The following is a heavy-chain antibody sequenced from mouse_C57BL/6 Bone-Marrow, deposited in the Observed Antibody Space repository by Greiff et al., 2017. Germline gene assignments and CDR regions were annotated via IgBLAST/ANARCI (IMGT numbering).Heavy chain of an antibody. CDR3: SRRGLWYYGSSFDY. D-gene: IGHD1-1*01. CDR1: GYTFTSYW. Sequence: QVQLKQPGAELVRPGSSVKLSCKASGYTFTSYWMHWVKQRPIQGLEWIGNIDPSDSETHYNQKFKDKATLTVDKSSSTAYMQLSSLTSEYSAVYYCSRRGLWYYGSSFDYWGQGTTLTVSS. CDR2: IDPSDSET. J-gene: IGHJ2*01. V-gene: IGHV1-52*01.